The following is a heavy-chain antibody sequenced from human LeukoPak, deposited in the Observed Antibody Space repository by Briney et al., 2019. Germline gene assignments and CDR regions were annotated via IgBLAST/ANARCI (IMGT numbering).Heavy chain of an antibody. CDR3: AKVLYSSSLYFDY. Sequence: GGSLRLSCAASGFTFSSYGMHWVRQAPGKGLEWVAFIRYDGSNKYYADSVKGRFTISRDNSKNTLYLQMNSLRAEDTAVYYCAKVLYSSSLYFDYWGQGTLVTVSS. D-gene: IGHD6-6*01. CDR1: GFTFSSYG. J-gene: IGHJ4*02. CDR2: IRYDGSNK. V-gene: IGHV3-30*02.